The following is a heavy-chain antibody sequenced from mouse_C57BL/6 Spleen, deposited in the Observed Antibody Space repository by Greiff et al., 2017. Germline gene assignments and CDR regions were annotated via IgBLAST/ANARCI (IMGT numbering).Heavy chain of an antibody. CDR1: GYTFTGYW. D-gene: IGHD1-1*01. J-gene: IGHJ3*01. Sequence: QVQLQQSGAELMKPGASVKLSCKATGYTFTGYWIEWVKQRPGHGLEWIGEILPGSGSTNYNEKFKGTATFTAATSSNTAYMQLSSLTTEDSAIDSCAREVVATKAWFAYWGQGTLVTVSA. CDR2: ILPGSGST. CDR3: AREVVATKAWFAY. V-gene: IGHV1-9*01.